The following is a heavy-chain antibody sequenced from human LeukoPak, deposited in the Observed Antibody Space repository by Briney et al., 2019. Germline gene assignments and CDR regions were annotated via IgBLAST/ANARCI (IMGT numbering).Heavy chain of an antibody. V-gene: IGHV2-5*01. J-gene: IGHJ4*02. CDR3: AHRFGSYSSSWYYFDY. D-gene: IGHD6-13*01. CDR2: IYWNDDK. Sequence: SGPTLEKPTQTLTLTCTFSGFSLSTSGVGVGWIRQPPGKALEWLALIYWNDDKRYSPSLKSRLTITKDTSKNQVVLTMTNMDPVDTATYYCAHRFGSYSSSWYYFDYWGQGTLVTVSS. CDR1: GFSLSTSGVG.